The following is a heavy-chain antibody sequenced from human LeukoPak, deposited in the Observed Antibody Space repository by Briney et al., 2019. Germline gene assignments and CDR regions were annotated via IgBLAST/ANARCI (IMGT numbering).Heavy chain of an antibody. CDR2: INSDGILI. J-gene: IGHJ4*02. CDR1: GFSFSSYW. Sequence: PGWSLRLSCAASGFSFSSYWMQWVRQAPGKGLTWVSRINSDGILISYAHSVKGRSTISRDNAKNTLYLQMNSQSAEDTAVYYCARTLYCSNGVCYILDHWGQGTLLTVSS. CDR3: ARTLYCSNGVCYILDH. V-gene: IGHV3-74*01. D-gene: IGHD2-8*01.